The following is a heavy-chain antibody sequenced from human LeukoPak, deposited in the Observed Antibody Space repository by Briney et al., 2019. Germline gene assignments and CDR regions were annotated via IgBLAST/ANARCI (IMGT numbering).Heavy chain of an antibody. CDR2: IIPIFGTA. Sequence: SVKVSCKASGGTFSSYAISWVRQAPGQGLEWMGGIIPIFGTANYAQKFQGRVTITADESTSTAYMELSSLRSEDTAVYYCAREYSGYDRGIDYWGEGTLVTVSS. J-gene: IGHJ4*02. CDR1: GGTFSSYA. V-gene: IGHV1-69*01. CDR3: AREYSGYDRGIDY. D-gene: IGHD5-12*01.